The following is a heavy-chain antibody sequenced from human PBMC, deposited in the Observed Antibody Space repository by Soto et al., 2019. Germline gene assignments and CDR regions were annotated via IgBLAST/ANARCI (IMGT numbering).Heavy chain of an antibody. CDR1: GGSISSYA. J-gene: IGHJ3*02. D-gene: IGHD1-7*01. CDR3: ARDGLTGTITRSIHAFDI. CDR2: IIPIFGTA. Sequence: LVNVYCKASGGSISSYAISWVRQTPGQGLEWMGEIIPIFGTANYAQKFQGRVTITADESTSTAYMELSSLRSEDTAVYYCARDGLTGTITRSIHAFDIWGQGTMGTVSS. V-gene: IGHV1-69*13.